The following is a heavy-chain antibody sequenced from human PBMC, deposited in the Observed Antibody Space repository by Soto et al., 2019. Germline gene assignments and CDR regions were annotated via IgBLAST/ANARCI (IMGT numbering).Heavy chain of an antibody. J-gene: IGHJ5*02. CDR2: INHDGSN. Sequence: PSETLSLTCVVYGGSVSDYSWTWIRQPPGKGLEWIGEINHDGSNNYSPSLKSRVTISIDTSKNQFFLRLSSVTAADTALYYCARMRTDGSGSYFLMFDPWGQGTLVTVSS. CDR3: ARMRTDGSGSYFLMFDP. V-gene: IGHV4-34*01. CDR1: GGSVSDYS. D-gene: IGHD3-10*01.